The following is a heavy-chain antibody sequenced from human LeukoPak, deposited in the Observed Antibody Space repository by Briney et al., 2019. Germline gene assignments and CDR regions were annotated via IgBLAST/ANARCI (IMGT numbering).Heavy chain of an antibody. J-gene: IGHJ4*02. CDR2: INWNGGST. V-gene: IGHV3-20*04. D-gene: IGHD6-13*01. CDR1: GFTFDDYG. CDR3: ARPTRYSSSWYGVDY. Sequence: PEGSLRLSCAASGFTFDDYGMSWVRQAPGKGLEWVSGINWNGGSTGYADSVKGRFTISRDNAKNSLYLQMNSLRAEDTALYYCARPTRYSSSWYGVDYWGQGTLVTVSS.